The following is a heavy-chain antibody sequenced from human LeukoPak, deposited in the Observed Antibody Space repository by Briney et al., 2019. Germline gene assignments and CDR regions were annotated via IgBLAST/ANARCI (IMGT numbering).Heavy chain of an antibody. Sequence: SETLSLTCAVYGGSFSGYYWSWIDQPPGKGLEWIGEINHSGSTNYNPSLKSRVTISVDTSKKQFSLKLSSVTAADTAVYYCVTYYFDSSGPKKNYWGQGTLVTVSS. D-gene: IGHD3-22*01. CDR2: INHSGST. CDR3: VTYYFDSSGPKKNY. V-gene: IGHV4-34*01. CDR1: GGSFSGYY. J-gene: IGHJ4*02.